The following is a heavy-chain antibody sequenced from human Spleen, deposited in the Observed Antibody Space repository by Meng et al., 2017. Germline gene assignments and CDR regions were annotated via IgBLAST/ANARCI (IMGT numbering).Heavy chain of an antibody. Sequence: VQRPEAGPGLVMPSGTLSLTCAVSWGSILNSNWWSWVRQFPGKGLEWIGDIFYTGTTNYNPSLKRRVTISVDKSKHQFSLILTSVTAADSAVYYCARGPTTMAHDFDYWGQGTLVTVSS. CDR1: WGSILNSNW. V-gene: IGHV4-4*02. CDR2: IFYTGTT. D-gene: IGHD4-11*01. J-gene: IGHJ4*02. CDR3: ARGPTTMAHDFDY.